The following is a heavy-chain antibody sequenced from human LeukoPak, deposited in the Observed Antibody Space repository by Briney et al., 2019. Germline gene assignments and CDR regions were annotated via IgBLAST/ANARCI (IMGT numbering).Heavy chain of an antibody. V-gene: IGHV1-8*01. CDR3: ARDYRKRVNWFDP. Sequence: ASVKVSCTASGYTFTSYDINWVRQATGQGLEWMGWMNPNSGNTGYAQKFQGRVTMTRNTSISTAYMELSSLRSEDTAVYYCARDYRKRVNWFDPWGQGTLVTVSS. J-gene: IGHJ5*02. D-gene: IGHD4-11*01. CDR1: GYTFTSYD. CDR2: MNPNSGNT.